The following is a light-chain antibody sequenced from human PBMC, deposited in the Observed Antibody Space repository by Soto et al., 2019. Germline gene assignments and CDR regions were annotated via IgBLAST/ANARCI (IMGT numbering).Light chain of an antibody. J-gene: IGLJ2*01. CDR1: SSDVGAYNY. Sequence: QSALTQPRSVSGSPGQSVTISCTGTSSDVGAYNYVSWYQQYPGRAPKLMIYTVNKRPSGVPDRFSGSKSGNTASLTISELQADDEADYYCCSHAGTSKVIFGGGTQLTVL. V-gene: IGLV2-11*01. CDR2: TVN. CDR3: CSHAGTSKVI.